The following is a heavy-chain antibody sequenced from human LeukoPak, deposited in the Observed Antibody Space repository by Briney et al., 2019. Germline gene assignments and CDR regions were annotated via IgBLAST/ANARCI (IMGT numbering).Heavy chain of an antibody. J-gene: IGHJ4*02. CDR3: AREHNLGYCSSTSCYAADY. Sequence: SVKVSCKASGYTFTSYDINWVRQATGQGLEWMGGIIPIFGTANYAQKFQGRVTITADESTSTAYMELSSLRSEDTAVYYCAREHNLGYCSSTSCYAADYWGQGTLVTVSS. D-gene: IGHD2-2*01. CDR1: GYTFTSYD. V-gene: IGHV1-69*13. CDR2: IIPIFGTA.